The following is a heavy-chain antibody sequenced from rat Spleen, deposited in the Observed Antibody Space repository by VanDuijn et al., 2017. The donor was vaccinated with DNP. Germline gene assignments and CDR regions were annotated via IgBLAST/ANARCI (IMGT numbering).Heavy chain of an antibody. V-gene: IGHV3-1*01. J-gene: IGHJ2*01. CDR2: INYSGRN. CDR1: DYSITNNY. Sequence: EVQLQESGPGLVKPSQSLSLICSVTDYSITNNYWGWIRKFPGNKMEWMGHINYSGRNSYNPSLKSRISITRDTSKNQFFLQVNSVTTEDTATYYCARPDYWGQGVMVTVSS. CDR3: ARPDY. D-gene: IGHD3-2*01.